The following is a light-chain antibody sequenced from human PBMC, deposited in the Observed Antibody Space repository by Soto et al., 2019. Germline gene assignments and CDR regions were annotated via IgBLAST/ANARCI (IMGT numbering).Light chain of an antibody. V-gene: IGLV9-49*01. CDR1: SGYSNYK. CDR2: VGTGGIVG. CDR3: GADHGSGSNFLGV. Sequence: QSVLTQPPSASASLGASVTLTCTLSSGYSNYKVDWYQQRPGKGPRFVMRVGTGGIVGSKGDGIPDRFSVLGSGLNRYLTIKNIQEEDESDYHCGADHGSGSNFLGVFGTGTQLTVL. J-gene: IGLJ1*01.